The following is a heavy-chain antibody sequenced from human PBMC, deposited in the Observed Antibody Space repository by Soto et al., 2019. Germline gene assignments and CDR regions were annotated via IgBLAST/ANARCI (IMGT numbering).Heavy chain of an antibody. J-gene: IGHJ4*02. CDR2: VKTDGTIT. CDR3: AKDLGFDSSGYYHGSFDY. Sequence: HPGGSLRLSCAASGFTFSNYWMHWVRQAPGKGLVWVSRVKTDGTITDYADSVKGRFTISRDSSKNTLYLQMNSLRAEDTAVYYCAKDLGFDSSGYYHGSFDYWGQGTLVTVSS. D-gene: IGHD3-22*01. V-gene: IGHV3-74*01. CDR1: GFTFSNYW.